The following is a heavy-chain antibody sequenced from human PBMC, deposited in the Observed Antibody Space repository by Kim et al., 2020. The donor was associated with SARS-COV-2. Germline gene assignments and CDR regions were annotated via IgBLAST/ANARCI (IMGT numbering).Heavy chain of an antibody. J-gene: IGHJ4*02. CDR3: AKAYSSSWYGTFDY. V-gene: IGHV3-9*01. Sequence: ADSVKGRFTISRDNAKNSLYVQMNSLRAEDTALYYCAKAYSSSWYGTFDYWGQGTLVTVSS. D-gene: IGHD6-13*01.